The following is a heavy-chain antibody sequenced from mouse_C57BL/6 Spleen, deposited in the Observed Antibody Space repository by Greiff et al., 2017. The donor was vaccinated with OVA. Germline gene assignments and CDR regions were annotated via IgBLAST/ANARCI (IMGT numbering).Heavy chain of an antibody. CDR2: ISSGSSTI. CDR3: ARDDGYFHWYFDV. J-gene: IGHJ1*03. CDR1: GFTFSDYG. D-gene: IGHD2-3*01. V-gene: IGHV5-17*01. Sequence: EVHLVESGGGLVKPGGSLKLSCAASGFTFSDYGMHWVRQAPEKGLEWVAYISSGSSTIYYADTVKGRFTISRDNAKNTLFLQMTSLRSEDTAMYYCARDDGYFHWYFDVWGTGTTVTVSS.